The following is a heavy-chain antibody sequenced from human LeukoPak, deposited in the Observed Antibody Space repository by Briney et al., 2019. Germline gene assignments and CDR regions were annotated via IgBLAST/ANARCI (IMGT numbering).Heavy chain of an antibody. D-gene: IGHD4-23*01. J-gene: IGHJ5*02. CDR1: GYTLTNND. CDR2: MKPKSGET. CDR3: ARDYGGNSGWFDP. V-gene: IGHV1-8*01. Sequence: ASVKVSCKASGYTLTNNDINWVRQATGQGHEWIGWMKPKSGETGYAQKFQGRATMTRDTSINTAYMELSSLTSEDTAVYYCARDYGGNSGWFDPWGQGTLVTVSS.